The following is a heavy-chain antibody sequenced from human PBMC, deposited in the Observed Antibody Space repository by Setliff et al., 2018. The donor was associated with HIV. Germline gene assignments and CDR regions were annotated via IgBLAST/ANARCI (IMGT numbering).Heavy chain of an antibody. V-gene: IGHV3-66*02. CDR1: GFTVSSNY. D-gene: IGHD3-10*01. J-gene: IGHJ4*02. Sequence: PGGSLRLSCAASGFTVSSNYMSWVRQAPGKGLEWVSVIYGGGTTHYGDSVKGRFTISRDNSKNTVYLQMNSLRVEDTVVYYCARELYREWDYWGQGTLVTVSS. CDR3: ARELYREWDY. CDR2: IYGGGTT.